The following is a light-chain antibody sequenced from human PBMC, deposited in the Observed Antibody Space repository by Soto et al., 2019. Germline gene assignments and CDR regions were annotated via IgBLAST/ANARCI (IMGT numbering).Light chain of an antibody. Sequence: DIVMTQSPATLSVAPGERVTFSCRASRSVSRKLAWYQHKPGQAPRLLISGASTGATGIPARFSGSGSGTEFTLTISSLQSEDCAIYYCQQYHTWPITFGWGTKVEIK. CDR2: GAS. CDR1: RSVSRK. CDR3: QQYHTWPIT. J-gene: IGKJ4*01. V-gene: IGKV3-15*01.